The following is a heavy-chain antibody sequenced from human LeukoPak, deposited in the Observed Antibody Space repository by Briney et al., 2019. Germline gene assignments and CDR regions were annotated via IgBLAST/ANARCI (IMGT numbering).Heavy chain of an antibody. CDR3: ARDSGDIVVVPAAIGVGYYYYYGMDV. V-gene: IGHV1-18*01. Sequence: ASVKLSCKASGYTFTSYGISWMRQAPGQGIEWMGWISAYNGNTNYAQKLQGRVTMTTDTSTSTAYMELRSLRSDDTAVYYCARDSGDIVVVPAAIGVGYYYYYGMDVWGQGTTVTVSS. D-gene: IGHD2-2*01. J-gene: IGHJ6*02. CDR2: ISAYNGNT. CDR1: GYTFTSYG.